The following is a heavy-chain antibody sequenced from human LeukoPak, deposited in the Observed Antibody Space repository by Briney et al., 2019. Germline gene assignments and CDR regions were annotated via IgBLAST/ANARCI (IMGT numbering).Heavy chain of an antibody. CDR1: GGSISSYY. Sequence: SETLSLTCTVSGGSISSYYWSWIRQPPGKGLEWIGYISYSGSTKYNPSLKSRITISVDTSKNQFSLKLSSVTAADTAVYYCAKDSIGTDAFDIWGQGTMVTVSS. V-gene: IGHV4-59*01. J-gene: IGHJ3*02. CDR3: AKDSIGTDAFDI. CDR2: ISYSGST.